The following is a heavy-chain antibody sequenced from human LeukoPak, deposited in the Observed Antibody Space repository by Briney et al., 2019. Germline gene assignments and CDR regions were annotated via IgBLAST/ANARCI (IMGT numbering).Heavy chain of an antibody. V-gene: IGHV3-66*01. CDR1: GLTVSNNF. CDR2: IYAGGTT. CDR3: ARGPDVVLVSHWSFFDY. D-gene: IGHD2-8*02. J-gene: IGHJ4*02. Sequence: GGSLRLSCAASGLTVSNNFMSWARQAPGKGLEWVSIIYAGGTTYYGDSVKGRFTISRDNSKNTLYLQMGSLRTEDMAIYYCARGPDVVLVSHWSFFDYWGQGTLVTVSS.